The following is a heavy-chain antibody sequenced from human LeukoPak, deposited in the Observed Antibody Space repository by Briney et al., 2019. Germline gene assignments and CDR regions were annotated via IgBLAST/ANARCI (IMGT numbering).Heavy chain of an antibody. D-gene: IGHD6-13*01. CDR3: ARDSSSWSHAEYFQH. CDR1: GYTFSNYG. V-gene: IGHV1-18*01. CDR2: ISAYNGNT. J-gene: IGHJ1*01. Sequence: ASVKVSCKASGYTFSNYGITWVRQAPGQGVEWMGWISAYNGNTNYAQELQGRVTMTTDTSTSTAYLELRSLRSDDTAVYYCARDSSSWSHAEYFQHWGQGTLVTVSS.